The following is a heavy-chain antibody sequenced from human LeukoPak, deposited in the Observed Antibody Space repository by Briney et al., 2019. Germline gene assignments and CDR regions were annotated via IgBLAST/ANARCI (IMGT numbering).Heavy chain of an antibody. J-gene: IGHJ4*02. CDR2: IYTSGST. CDR1: GGSISSGSYY. D-gene: IGHD6-6*01. CDR3: ARDTGGIAAQTDY. V-gene: IGHV4-61*02. Sequence: SQTLSLTCTVSGGSISSGSYYWSWIRQPAGKGLEWIGRIYTSGSTNYNPSLKSRVTISVDTSKNQFSLKLSSVPAADTAVYYCARDTGGIAAQTDYWGQGTLVTVSS.